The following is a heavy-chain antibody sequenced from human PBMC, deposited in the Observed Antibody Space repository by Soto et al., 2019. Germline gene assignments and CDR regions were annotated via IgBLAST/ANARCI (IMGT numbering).Heavy chain of an antibody. Sequence: QVYLVESGGGVVQPGASLRLSCVASEFTFSSYGMHWVRQAPGKGLEWVALISYDGINKYYADSVKGRFTISRDNYKNTLYLQMNSLRAEDTAVYYCAKYRDTMIRGQTFLGPTDYWGQGTLVTVSS. CDR3: AKYRDTMIRGQTFLGPTDY. CDR1: EFTFSSYG. CDR2: ISYDGINK. J-gene: IGHJ4*02. V-gene: IGHV3-30*18. D-gene: IGHD3-10*01.